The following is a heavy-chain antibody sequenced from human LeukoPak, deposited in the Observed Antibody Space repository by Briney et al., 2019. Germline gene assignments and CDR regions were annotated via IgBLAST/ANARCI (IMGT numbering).Heavy chain of an antibody. CDR1: GFTFSSYA. CDR2: ISGSGGST. CDR3: ASQTAPQDYFDY. J-gene: IGHJ4*02. D-gene: IGHD2-21*02. Sequence: GGSLRLSCAASGFTFSSYAMSWVRQAPGKGLEWVSAISGSGGSTYYADSVKGRSTISRDNSKNTLYLQMNSLRAEDTAVYYCASQTAPQDYFDYWGQGTLVTVSS. V-gene: IGHV3-23*01.